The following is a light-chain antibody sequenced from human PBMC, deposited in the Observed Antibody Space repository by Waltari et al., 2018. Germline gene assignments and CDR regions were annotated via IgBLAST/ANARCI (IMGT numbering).Light chain of an antibody. V-gene: IGLV2-23*02. CDR3: CSYAGSHTFVV. Sequence: QSALTQPASVSGSPGQSITISCTGTSSDVGNYNLVSWYQQHPGKAPKLMIYEVSKLPSGVSNRFSGSKSGNTASLTISGLQAEDEADYYCCSYAGSHTFVVFGGGTKLTVL. CDR1: SSDVGNYNL. J-gene: IGLJ2*01. CDR2: EVS.